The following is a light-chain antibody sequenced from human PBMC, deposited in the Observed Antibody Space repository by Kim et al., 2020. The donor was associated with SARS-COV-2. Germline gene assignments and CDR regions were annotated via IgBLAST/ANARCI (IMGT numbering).Light chain of an antibody. V-gene: IGKV1-5*03. CDR1: QSISSW. CDR2: KAS. Sequence: DIQMTQSPSTLSASVGDRVTITCRASQSISSWLAWYQQKPGKAPNLLIYKASNLEYGVPSRFSGSGSGTEFTLTISSLQPDDFATYYCQQYDKYSPWAFGQGTKVDIK. CDR3: QQYDKYSPWA. J-gene: IGKJ1*01.